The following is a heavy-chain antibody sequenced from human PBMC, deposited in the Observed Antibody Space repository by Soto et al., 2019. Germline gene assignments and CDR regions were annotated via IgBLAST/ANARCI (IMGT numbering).Heavy chain of an antibody. J-gene: IGHJ4*02. Sequence: SETLSLTCTVSGGSISSYYWSWIRQPPGKGLEWIGYIYYSGSTNYNPSLKSRVTISVDTSKNQFSLKLSSVTAADTAVYYCARVLPRYCSGGSCYSAFYYFDYWGPGTLVTVSS. D-gene: IGHD2-15*01. CDR3: ARVLPRYCSGGSCYSAFYYFDY. CDR2: IYYSGST. CDR1: GGSISSYY. V-gene: IGHV4-59*01.